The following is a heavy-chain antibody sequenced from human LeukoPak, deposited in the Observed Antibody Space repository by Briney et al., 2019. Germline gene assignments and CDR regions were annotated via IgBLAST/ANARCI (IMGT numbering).Heavy chain of an antibody. CDR3: ARGRITMVRHNWFDP. J-gene: IGHJ5*02. D-gene: IGHD3-10*01. CDR1: GYTFTSYY. V-gene: IGHV1-46*01. CDR2: INPSGGST. Sequence: ASVKVSCKASGYTFTSYYMHWVRQAPGQGLEWMGIINPSGGSTSYAQKFQGRVTMTKDTSTSTVYMELSSLRSEDTAEYYCARGRITMVRHNWFDPWGQGTLVTVSS.